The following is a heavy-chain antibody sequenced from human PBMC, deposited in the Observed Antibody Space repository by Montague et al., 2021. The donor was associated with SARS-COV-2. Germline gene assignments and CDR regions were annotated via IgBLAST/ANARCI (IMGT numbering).Heavy chain of an antibody. D-gene: IGHD5-12*01. CDR2: TDPSDSYT. CDR1: GYIFISHW. V-gene: IGHV5-10-1*01. Sequence: QSGAEVKKPGESLRISCKVSGYIFISHWITWVRQMPGKGLEWMGRTDPSDSYTNYSPSFQGHVSISVDKSISTAYLQWSSLKASDTAMYYCARRGRPYSGYTTGYFDYWGQGTLVTVSS. J-gene: IGHJ4*02. CDR3: ARRGRPYSGYTTGYFDY.